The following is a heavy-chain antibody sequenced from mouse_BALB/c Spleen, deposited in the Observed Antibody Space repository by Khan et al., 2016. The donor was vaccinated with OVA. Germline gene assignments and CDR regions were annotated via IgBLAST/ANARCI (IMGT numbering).Heavy chain of an antibody. CDR3: ARVVTISTVVATDFDY. D-gene: IGHD1-1*01. CDR1: GYSITSDYA. J-gene: IGHJ2*01. CDR2: ISYSGRT. V-gene: IGHV3-2*02. Sequence: EVQLQESGPGPVNPSQSLSLTCTVAGYSITSDYAWNWIRQFPGNKLEWMGYISYSGRTSYNPSLKSRISITRDTSKNQVFLQLNSVTTEDTATYFCARVVTISTVVATDFDYWGQGTTLTVSS.